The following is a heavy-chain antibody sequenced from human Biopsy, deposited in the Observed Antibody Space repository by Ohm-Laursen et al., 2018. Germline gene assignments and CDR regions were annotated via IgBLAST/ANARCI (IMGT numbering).Heavy chain of an antibody. CDR1: GRSFTGHY. V-gene: IGHV4-59*11. CDR3: ARGSNEYGGLYFPH. J-gene: IGHJ1*01. Sequence: SDTLSLTCTVSGRSFTGHYWTGIRQPPGKGLEGIGHIPHTGYTSYKSSLKSRVTISLDTSRKPFSLRLTSLAAADTAVYYCARGSNEYGGLYFPHWGQGTLVTVSS. D-gene: IGHD4-23*01. CDR2: IPHTGYT.